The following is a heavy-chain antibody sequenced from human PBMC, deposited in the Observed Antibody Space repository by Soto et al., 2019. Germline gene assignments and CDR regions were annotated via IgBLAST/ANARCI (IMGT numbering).Heavy chain of an antibody. CDR3: AKDNDLDC. V-gene: IGHV3-23*01. CDR1: GFTFSSYA. D-gene: IGHD2-8*01. CDR2: ISGSGGST. J-gene: IGHJ4*02. Sequence: EVQLLESGGGLVQSGGSLRLSCAASGFTFSSYAMNWVRQAPGKGLEWVSAISGSGGSTYYADSVKGRFTLSRDKSKNTLYLQMNSLRAEDTAIYYCAKDNDLDCWGQGTLVTVSS.